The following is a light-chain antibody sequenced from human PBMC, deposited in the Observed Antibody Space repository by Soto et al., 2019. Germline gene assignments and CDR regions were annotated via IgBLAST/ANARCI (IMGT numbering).Light chain of an antibody. V-gene: IGLV1-40*01. Sequence: QLVLTQPPSVSGAPGQRVTISCTGSSPNIGAGYDVHWYQQLPGTAPKLLIYGNTNRPSGVPDRFSGSKSGTSASLAITGLQPDDEADYYCQSYDSSLSGVVFGGGTQLTVL. CDR1: SPNIGAGYD. J-gene: IGLJ2*01. CDR3: QSYDSSLSGVV. CDR2: GNT.